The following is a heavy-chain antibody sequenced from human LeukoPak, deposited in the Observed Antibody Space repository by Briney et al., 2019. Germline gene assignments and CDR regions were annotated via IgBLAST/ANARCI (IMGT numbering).Heavy chain of an antibody. CDR3: VKPPDGYNYGSDYFAY. CDR1: GFTFSSYS. D-gene: IGHD5-18*01. V-gene: IGHV3-23*01. J-gene: IGHJ4*02. CDR2: ISGSGGVTT. Sequence: PGGSLRLSCAASGFTFSSYSMNWVRQAPGKGLEWVSGISGSGGVTTYYADSVKGRFTISRDNSKNTVYLQMSSLRAEDTAIYYCVKPPDGYNYGSDYFAYWGQGTLVTVSS.